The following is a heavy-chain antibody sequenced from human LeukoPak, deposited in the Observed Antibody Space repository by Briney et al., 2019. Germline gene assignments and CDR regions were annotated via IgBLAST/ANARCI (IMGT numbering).Heavy chain of an antibody. D-gene: IGHD3-16*02. Sequence: SVKVSCKASGGTFSSYAISWVRQAPGQGLEWMGGIIPIFGTANYAQKFQGRVTITADESTSTAYMELSSLRSEDTAVYYCARGLSRVEAFDIWGQGTMVTVSS. CDR1: GGTFSSYA. CDR3: ARGLSRVEAFDI. J-gene: IGHJ3*02. CDR2: IIPIFGTA. V-gene: IGHV1-69*01.